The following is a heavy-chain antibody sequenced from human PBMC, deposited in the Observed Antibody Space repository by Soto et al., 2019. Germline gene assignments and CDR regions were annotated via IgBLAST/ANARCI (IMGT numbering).Heavy chain of an antibody. CDR3: AITRSSWYSY. Sequence: PGGSLRLSCAASGFTFSSYEMNWVRQAPGKGLEWVSYISSSGSTIYYADSVKGRFTISRDNAKNSLYLQMNSLRAGDTAVYYCAITRSSWYSYWGQGTLVTVSS. V-gene: IGHV3-48*03. CDR1: GFTFSSYE. J-gene: IGHJ4*02. CDR2: ISSSGSTI. D-gene: IGHD6-13*01.